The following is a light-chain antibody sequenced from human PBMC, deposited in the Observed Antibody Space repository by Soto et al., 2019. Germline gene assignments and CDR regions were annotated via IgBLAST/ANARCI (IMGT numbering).Light chain of an antibody. J-gene: IGKJ1*01. CDR1: QSVSSN. Sequence: EIVMTQSPPTLSVSPGERAPFSCRASQSVSSNLAWYQQKPGQAPRLLIYGASTRATGIPARFSVSGSGTEFTLTISSLQSEDFAVYYCQQYNNWPRTFGQGTEVDIK. CDR3: QQYNNWPRT. CDR2: GAS. V-gene: IGKV3-15*01.